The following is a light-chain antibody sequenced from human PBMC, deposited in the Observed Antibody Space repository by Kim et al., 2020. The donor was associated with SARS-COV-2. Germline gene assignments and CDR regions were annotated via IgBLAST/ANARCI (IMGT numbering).Light chain of an antibody. CDR2: QDS. J-gene: IGLJ2*01. CDR1: KLGANY. Sequence: SYELTQPPSVSVSPGQTAIITCSGDKLGANYACWYQQKPGQSPVLVIYQDSKRPSGIPERFSGSNSGNPATLTISGTQAMDEADYYCQAWDSSTAVFGGG. CDR3: QAWDSSTAV. V-gene: IGLV3-1*01.